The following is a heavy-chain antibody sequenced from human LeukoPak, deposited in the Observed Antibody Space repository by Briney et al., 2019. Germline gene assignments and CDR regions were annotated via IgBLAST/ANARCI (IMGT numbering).Heavy chain of an antibody. V-gene: IGHV3-7*05. CDR2: IDPDGSEK. D-gene: IGHD3/OR15-3a*01. CDR3: ARDLVGLDAL. J-gene: IGHJ2*01. Sequence: GGSLRLSCAASGFTFSRYWITWVRQAPGRGLEWVANIDPDGSEKYYVDSVKGRFTISRDNAKNSLYLQMNSLRAEDTAVYYCARDLVGLDALWGRGTLVTVSS. CDR1: GFTFSRYW.